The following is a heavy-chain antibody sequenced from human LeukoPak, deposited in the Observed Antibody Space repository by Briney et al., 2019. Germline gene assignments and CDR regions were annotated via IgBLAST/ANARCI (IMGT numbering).Heavy chain of an antibody. CDR3: AKDQLATVAIDS. V-gene: IGHV3-30-3*01. CDR1: GFTFSSHA. D-gene: IGHD4-23*01. CDR2: ISYDGSNK. J-gene: IGHJ4*02. Sequence: GGSLRLSCAASGFTFSSHAMHWVRQAPGKGLEWVAVISYDGSNKYYADSVKGRFTISRDNSKNTLYLQMNSLRAEDMAVYYCAKDQLATVAIDSWGQGTLVTVSS.